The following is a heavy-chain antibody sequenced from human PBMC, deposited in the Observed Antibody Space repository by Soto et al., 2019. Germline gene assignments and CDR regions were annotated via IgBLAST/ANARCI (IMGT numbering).Heavy chain of an antibody. CDR2: ISGSGGST. CDR3: AKDKGSSWYEIYY. J-gene: IGHJ4*02. V-gene: IGHV3-23*01. Sequence: EVQLLESGGGLVQPGGSLRLSCAASGFTFSNYAVTWVRQAPGKGLEWVSTISGSGGSTYYADSVKGRFTISRDNSKNTLYLQMNSLRAEETVVYYCAKDKGSSWYEIYYWGQGTMITVSS. D-gene: IGHD6-13*01. CDR1: GFTFSNYA.